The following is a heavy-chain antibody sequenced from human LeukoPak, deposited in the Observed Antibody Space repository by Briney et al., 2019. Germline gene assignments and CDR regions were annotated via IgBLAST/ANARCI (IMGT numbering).Heavy chain of an antibody. J-gene: IGHJ4*02. V-gene: IGHV3-23*01. CDR2: ISGSGGST. CDR3: ARRVAARSAYFDY. CDR1: GFTFSSYW. D-gene: IGHD6-6*01. Sequence: PGGSLRLSCAASGFTFSSYWMSWVRQAPGKGLEWVSAISGSGGSTYYADSVKGRFTISRDNSKNTLYLQMNSLRAEDTAVYYCARRVAARSAYFDYWGQGTLVTVSS.